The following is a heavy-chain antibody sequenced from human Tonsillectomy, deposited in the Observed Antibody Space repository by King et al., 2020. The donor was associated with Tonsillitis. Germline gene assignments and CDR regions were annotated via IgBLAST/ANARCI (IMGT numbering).Heavy chain of an antibody. CDR2: ISYDGSNK. D-gene: IGHD3-22*01. CDR1: GFTFSSYG. J-gene: IGHJ6*02. CDR3: AKDQLGGFSGYSSHAATTHPYYYGMDV. Sequence: VQLVESGGGVVQPGRSLRLSCAASGFTFSSYGMHWVRQAPGKGLEWVAVISYDGSNKYYADSVKGRFTISRDNSKNTLYLQMNSLRAEDTAVYYCAKDQLGGFSGYSSHAATTHPYYYGMDVWGQGTTVTVSS. V-gene: IGHV3-30*18.